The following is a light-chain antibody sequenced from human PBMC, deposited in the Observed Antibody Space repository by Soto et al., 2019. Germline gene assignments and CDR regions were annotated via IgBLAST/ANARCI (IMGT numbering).Light chain of an antibody. CDR2: AAS. Sequence: DLQMTQSPSSLSASVGDRVTITCRASQSISSYLNWYQQKPGKAPKLLIYAASSLQSGVPSRFSGNESGTDFTLTISSLQPEDFATYYCQQSYGTPLTFGQGTKVEIK. J-gene: IGKJ1*01. CDR1: QSISSY. CDR3: QQSYGTPLT. V-gene: IGKV1-39*01.